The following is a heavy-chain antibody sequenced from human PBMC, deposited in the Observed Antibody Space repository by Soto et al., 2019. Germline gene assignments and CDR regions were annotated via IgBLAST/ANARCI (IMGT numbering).Heavy chain of an antibody. Sequence: AAPGFTFDYYWMHWVRQVPGKGLLWVSHIQNDASLTTYADSVKGRFTISRDNAKSSLYLQLDSLRVEDTAVDYCARDREYKCFDLWGPGTLVTVSS. CDR2: IQNDASLT. CDR3: ARDREYKCFDL. J-gene: IGHJ5*02. V-gene: IGHV3-74*01. CDR1: GFTFDYYW.